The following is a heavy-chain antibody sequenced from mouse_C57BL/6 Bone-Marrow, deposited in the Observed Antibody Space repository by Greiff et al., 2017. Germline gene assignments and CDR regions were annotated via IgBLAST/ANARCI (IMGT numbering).Heavy chain of an antibody. CDR3: ARHGGAYAMDY. J-gene: IGHJ4*01. Sequence: EVKLQESGGGLVQPGGSLKLSCAASGFTFSDYGMAWVRQAPRQGPEWVAFISNLAYSIYYADTVTGRFTISRENAKNTLYLEMSSLRSEDTAMYYCARHGGAYAMDYWGQGTSVTVSS. D-gene: IGHD1-1*02. CDR1: GFTFSDYG. V-gene: IGHV5-15*01. CDR2: ISNLAYSI.